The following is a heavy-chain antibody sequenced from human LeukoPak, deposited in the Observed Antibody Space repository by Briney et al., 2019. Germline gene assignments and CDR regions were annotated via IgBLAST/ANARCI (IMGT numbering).Heavy chain of an antibody. CDR2: IDYSGKT. Sequence: SETLSLTCSVSGVSISGRGYWGWIRQHPGKGLEWIGYIDYSGKTYYKPSLQSRVIISADTSQNQFTLKVSSVTAADTAVYYCATGYGSGWFDTWGQGAVVTVSS. V-gene: IGHV4-31*03. J-gene: IGHJ5*02. CDR3: ATGYGSGWFDT. CDR1: GVSISGRGY. D-gene: IGHD3-9*01.